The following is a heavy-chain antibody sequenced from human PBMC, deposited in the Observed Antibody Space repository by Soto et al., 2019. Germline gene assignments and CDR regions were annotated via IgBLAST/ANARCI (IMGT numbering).Heavy chain of an antibody. Sequence: SETLSLTCTASGGSISSYYWSWIRQPPGKGLEWIGYIYYSGSTNYNPSLKSRVTISVDTSKNQFSLKLSSVTAADTAVYYCARRGSWYGTNWFDPWGQGTLVTVSS. CDR2: IYYSGST. J-gene: IGHJ5*02. CDR3: ARRGSWYGTNWFDP. D-gene: IGHD6-13*01. V-gene: IGHV4-59*08. CDR1: GGSISSYY.